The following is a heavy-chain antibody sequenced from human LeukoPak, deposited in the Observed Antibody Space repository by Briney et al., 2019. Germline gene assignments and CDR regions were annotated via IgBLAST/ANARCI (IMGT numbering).Heavy chain of an antibody. J-gene: IGHJ4*02. CDR2: INSDGSST. CDR3: ARGWFYFDY. D-gene: IGHD3-10*01. Sequence: GGSLTLSCVDSGFTFSSYWMHWVREVPGKGLVWVSRINSDGSSTSYVDSVKGRFTISRDNAKNTLYLQMSSLRAEDTAVYYCARGWFYFDYWGQGTLVTVSS. CDR1: GFTFSSYW. V-gene: IGHV3-74*01.